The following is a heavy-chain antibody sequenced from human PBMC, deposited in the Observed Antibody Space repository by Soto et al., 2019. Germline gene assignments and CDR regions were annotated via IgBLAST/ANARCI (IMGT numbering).Heavy chain of an antibody. CDR1: GGSLSSYW. Sequence: PSETLSLTCTASGGSLSSYWWSWIRQPPGKGLEWIGYIYYTGSTNYNPSLKSRVTISLDASKNQFSLKLSSVTAADTAVYYCARGPGASGTYHYYFDYWGPGTLVTVSS. CDR3: ARGPGASGTYHYYFDY. D-gene: IGHD3-10*01. CDR2: IYYTGST. J-gene: IGHJ4*02. V-gene: IGHV4-59*01.